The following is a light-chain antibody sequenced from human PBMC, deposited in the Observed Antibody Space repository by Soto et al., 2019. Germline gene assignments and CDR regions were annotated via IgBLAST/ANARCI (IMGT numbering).Light chain of an antibody. V-gene: IGKV3-20*01. J-gene: IGKJ4*01. Sequence: EIVLTQSPGTLSLSPGERATLSCRASQSVSSDYLAWYQQKPGQATRLLIYGASLRATGIPDRFSGSGSGTDFTPTISSREPDDFAVYYCQQYCNSARVTFGGGTKVEIK. CDR1: QSVSSDY. CDR2: GAS. CDR3: QQYCNSARVT.